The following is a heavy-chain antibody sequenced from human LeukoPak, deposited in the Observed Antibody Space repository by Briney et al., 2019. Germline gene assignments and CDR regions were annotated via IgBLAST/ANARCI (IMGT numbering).Heavy chain of an antibody. D-gene: IGHD3-22*01. CDR3: ATASSGYYLFSY. Sequence: ASVKVSCKVSGYTLTELSMHWVRQAPGKGLEWMGGFDPEDGETIYAQKLQGRVTMTEDTSTDTAYMELSSLRSEDTAVYYCATASSGYYLFSYWGQGTLVTVSS. J-gene: IGHJ4*02. CDR2: FDPEDGET. CDR1: GYTLTELS. V-gene: IGHV1-24*01.